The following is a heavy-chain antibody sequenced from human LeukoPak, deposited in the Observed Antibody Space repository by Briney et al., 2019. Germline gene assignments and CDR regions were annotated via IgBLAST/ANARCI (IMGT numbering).Heavy chain of an antibody. J-gene: IGHJ4*02. CDR3: ARNSASYEIDY. Sequence: GGSLRLSCSASGFINSGFTFNSYDMHWVRQAPGKGLEWVAVIWYDGSNKYYADSVKGRFTISRDNSKNTLYLQMNSLRAEDTAVYYCARNSASYEIDYWGQGTLVTVSS. V-gene: IGHV3-33*08. CDR2: IWYDGSNK. CDR1: FINSGFTFNSYD. D-gene: IGHD5-18*01.